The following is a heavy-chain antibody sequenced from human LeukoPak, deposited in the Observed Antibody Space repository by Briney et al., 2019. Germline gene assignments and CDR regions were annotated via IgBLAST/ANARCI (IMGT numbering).Heavy chain of an antibody. CDR3: AKDRAGRITIFGVVISAFDI. Sequence: GGSLRLSCAASGFTVSNNFMTWVRQAPGKGLEWLSVIYSDGRTYYADSVKGRFTISRDNSKNTLYLQMNSLRAEDTAVYYCAKDRAGRITIFGVVISAFDIWGQGTMVTVSS. J-gene: IGHJ3*02. D-gene: IGHD3-3*01. V-gene: IGHV3-53*01. CDR1: GFTVSNNF. CDR2: IYSDGRT.